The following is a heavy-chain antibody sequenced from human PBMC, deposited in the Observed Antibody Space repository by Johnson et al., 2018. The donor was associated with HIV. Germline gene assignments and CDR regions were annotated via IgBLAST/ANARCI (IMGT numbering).Heavy chain of an antibody. CDR3: ARGGIIHDAFDI. D-gene: IGHD1-1*01. CDR2: IWYDGSNK. CDR1: GFTFSTYG. Sequence: QVQLVESGGGVVQPGRSLRLSCTASGFTFSTYGMHWVRQAPGKGLEWVALIWYDGSNKYFADSVKGRFTISRDNSKNTLYLQMSSLRAEDTAVYYCARGGIIHDAFDIWGQGTMVTVSS. J-gene: IGHJ3*02. V-gene: IGHV3-33*01.